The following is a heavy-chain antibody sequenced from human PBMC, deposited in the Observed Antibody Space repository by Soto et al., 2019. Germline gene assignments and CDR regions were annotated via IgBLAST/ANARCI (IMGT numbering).Heavy chain of an antibody. V-gene: IGHV3-49*03. J-gene: IGHJ6*02. CDR2: IRSKAYGGTT. CDR3: TRGDQVSYYYYGMDV. CDR1: VFTFGDYA. Sequence: GGSLRLSCTASVFTFGDYAMSWFRQAPGKGLEWVGFIRSKAYGGTTEYAASVKGRFTISRDDSKSIAYLQMNSLKTEDTAVYYCTRGDQVSYYYYGMDVWGQGTTVTVSS.